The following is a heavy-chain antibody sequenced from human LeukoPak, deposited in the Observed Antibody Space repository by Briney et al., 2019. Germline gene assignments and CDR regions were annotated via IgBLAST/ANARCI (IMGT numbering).Heavy chain of an antibody. Sequence: GGSLRLSCAASGFTFSNFAMSWVRQAPGKGLEWVSSISDNSGSTNYADSVKGRFTISRDNSKNTLYMQMNSLRAEDTAVYYYAKISRLRGYWCQGTLVTVSS. CDR1: GFTFSNFA. V-gene: IGHV3-23*01. J-gene: IGHJ4*02. CDR2: ISDNSGST. CDR3: AKISRLRGY. D-gene: IGHD2-15*01.